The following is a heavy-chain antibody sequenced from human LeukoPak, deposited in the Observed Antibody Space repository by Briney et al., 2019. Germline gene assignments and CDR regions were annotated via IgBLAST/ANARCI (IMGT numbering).Heavy chain of an antibody. CDR1: GFTFGDYA. CDR2: IRSKAYGGTT. D-gene: IGHD3-10*01. J-gene: IGHJ6*02. Sequence: GGSLRLSCTASGFTFGDYAMSWVRQAPGKGLEWVGFIRSKAYGGTTEYAASVKGRFTISRDDSKSIAYLQMNSLKTEDTAVYYCTRDNVLLWFGDLNGMDVWGQGTTVTVSS. CDR3: TRDNVLLWFGDLNGMDV. V-gene: IGHV3-49*04.